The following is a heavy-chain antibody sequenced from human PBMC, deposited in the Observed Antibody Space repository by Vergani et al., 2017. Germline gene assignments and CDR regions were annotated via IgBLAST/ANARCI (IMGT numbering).Heavy chain of an antibody. CDR3: AKDLYDSLVFDY. CDR2: IWFDGNNK. Sequence: QVQLVESGGGVVKPGRSLRLSCAASGFTFSTYGMHWVRQAPGKGLEWVAVIWFDGNNKYYADPVKGRFTISRDNSKNTLYLQMNSLRAEDTAVYYCAKDLYDSLVFDYWGQGTLVTVSS. V-gene: IGHV3-33*06. CDR1: GFTFSTYG. D-gene: IGHD3-9*01. J-gene: IGHJ4*02.